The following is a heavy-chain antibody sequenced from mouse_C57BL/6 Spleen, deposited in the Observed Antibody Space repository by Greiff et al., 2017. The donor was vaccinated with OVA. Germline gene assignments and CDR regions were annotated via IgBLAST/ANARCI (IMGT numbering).Heavy chain of an antibody. CDR1: GYTFTSYW. CDR3: ARHPLNFLFDD. CDR2: IDPSDSYT. V-gene: IGHV1-50*01. Sequence: QVQLQQPGAELVKPGASVKLSCKASGYTFTSYWMQWVKQRPGQGLEWIGEIDPSDSYTNYNQKFKGKATLTVDTSSSTAYMQLSSLTSEDSAVYYCARHPLNFLFDDWGQGTTLTVSS. J-gene: IGHJ2*01. D-gene: IGHD4-1*02.